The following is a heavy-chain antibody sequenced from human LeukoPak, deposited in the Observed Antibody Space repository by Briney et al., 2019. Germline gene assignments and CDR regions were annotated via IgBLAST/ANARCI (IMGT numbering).Heavy chain of an antibody. D-gene: IGHD1-26*01. J-gene: IGHJ4*02. V-gene: IGHV4-39*01. CDR1: GGSISSSSYY. CDR2: IYYSGST. Sequence: SETLSLTCTVSGGSISSSSYYWGWIRQPPGKGLEWIGSIYYSGSTYYNPSLKSRVTLSVDTSKKQFSLKLSSVTAADTAVYYCASPSVGATTGIDYWGQGTLVTVSS. CDR3: ASPSVGATTGIDY.